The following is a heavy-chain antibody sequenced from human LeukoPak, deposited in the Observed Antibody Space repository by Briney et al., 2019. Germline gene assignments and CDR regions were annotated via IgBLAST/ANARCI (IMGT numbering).Heavy chain of an antibody. J-gene: IGHJ3*02. V-gene: IGHV3-7*01. CDR1: GFTFSSYW. Sequence: GGSLRLSCAASGFTFSSYWMSWVRQAPGKGLEWVANIKQDGSEKYYVDSVKGRFTISGDNAKNSLYLQMNSLRAEDTAVYYCATGGGSGWYFYAFDIWGQGTMVTVSS. CDR3: ATGGGSGWYFYAFDI. CDR2: IKQDGSEK. D-gene: IGHD6-19*01.